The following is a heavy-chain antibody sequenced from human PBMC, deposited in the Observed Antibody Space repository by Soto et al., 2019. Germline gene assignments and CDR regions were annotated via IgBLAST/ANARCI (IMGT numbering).Heavy chain of an antibody. D-gene: IGHD3-16*01. CDR2: MKDDGSET. Sequence: GGSLRLSCAASGFSFSTYWMSWVRQAPGKGLEWVANMKDDGSETYYVDSVKGRFTISRDNAKTSLYLQMNSLRAEDTAVCYCAKGGHIDFCGQGTLVTVSS. CDR1: GFSFSTYW. V-gene: IGHV3-7*03. CDR3: AKGGHIDF. J-gene: IGHJ4*02.